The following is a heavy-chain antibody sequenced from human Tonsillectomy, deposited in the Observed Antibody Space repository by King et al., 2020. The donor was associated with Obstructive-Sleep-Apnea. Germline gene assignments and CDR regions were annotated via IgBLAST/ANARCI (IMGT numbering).Heavy chain of an antibody. CDR1: GFTFDDYS. CDR3: AKTSNSDDKRNRDYYSGTAV. V-gene: IGHV3-43*01. D-gene: IGHD1/OR15-1a*01. CDR2: ISWDGDRT. Sequence: EVQLVESGGVVVQPGGSLRLSCAASGFTFDDYSMHWARQAPGKGLEWVSFISWDGDRTYYADSVKGRFTISRDNSRNSLYLQMNSLRTEDSALYYCAKTSNSDDKRNRDYYSGTAVWGQGTTVTVSS. J-gene: IGHJ6*02.